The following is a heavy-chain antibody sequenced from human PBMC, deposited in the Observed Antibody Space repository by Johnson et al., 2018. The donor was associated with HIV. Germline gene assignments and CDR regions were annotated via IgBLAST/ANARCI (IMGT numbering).Heavy chain of an antibody. CDR3: ARDGTETGPEDAFDI. CDR2: IYRAGST. Sequence: VQLVESGGGLVQPGGSLRLSCAASGFSISSNYMSWIRQAPGKGLEWVSVIYRAGSTSYADSVKDRFTISRDISKNTIYLQMNSLRAEDTAMYYCARDGTETGPEDAFDIWGQGTMVTVSS. D-gene: IGHD1-1*01. V-gene: IGHV3-66*01. CDR1: GFSISSNY. J-gene: IGHJ3*02.